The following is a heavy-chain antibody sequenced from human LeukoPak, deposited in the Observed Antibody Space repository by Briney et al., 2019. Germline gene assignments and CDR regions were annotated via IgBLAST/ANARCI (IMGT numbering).Heavy chain of an antibody. D-gene: IGHD3-3*01. Sequence: SVKVSCKASGATFSDYALNWVRQAPGQGLEWMGVFIPILGTANPTQKFHDRLTITADISTNTAYMELSSLRSEDTAVYFCAAIPVFGVVLHQEPVWGKGTTVTVSS. CDR3: AAIPVFGVVLHQEPV. CDR2: FIPILGTA. J-gene: IGHJ6*04. CDR1: GATFSDYA. V-gene: IGHV1-69*06.